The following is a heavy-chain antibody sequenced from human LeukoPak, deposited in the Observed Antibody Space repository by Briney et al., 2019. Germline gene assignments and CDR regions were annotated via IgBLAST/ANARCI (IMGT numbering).Heavy chain of an antibody. CDR3: ARDQRAMVTSARDAFDI. Sequence: SETLSLTCSVSGGSIRSYFWSWIRQPAGKGLEWIGYIDDSGNTNYNPSLKNRVTISVDTSKNQLSLNLRSVTAADTAVYYCARDQRAMVTSARDAFDIWGQGTMVTVS. J-gene: IGHJ3*02. D-gene: IGHD5-18*01. V-gene: IGHV4-59*12. CDR2: IDDSGNT. CDR1: GGSIRSYF.